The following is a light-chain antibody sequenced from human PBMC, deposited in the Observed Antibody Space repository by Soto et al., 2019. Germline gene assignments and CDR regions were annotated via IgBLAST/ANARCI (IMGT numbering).Light chain of an antibody. J-gene: IGKJ4*01. V-gene: IGKV1-5*03. CDR3: QHYTGYSALT. CDR1: QSISSW. Sequence: DIQMTQSPSTLSASVGDRVTITCRASQSISSWLAWYQQKPGKAPKLLIHTASTLESGVPSRFSGSGSGTEFTLTISSLQPDDFATYYCQHYTGYSALTFGGGTKVEIK. CDR2: TAS.